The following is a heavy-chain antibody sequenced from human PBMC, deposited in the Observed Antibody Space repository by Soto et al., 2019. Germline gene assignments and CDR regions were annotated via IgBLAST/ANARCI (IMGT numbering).Heavy chain of an antibody. J-gene: IGHJ4*02. CDR1: GXILSSNH. D-gene: IGHD3-3*01. CDR3: VRGPSDHKLRLVEWPYGDY. Sequence: GSLRLSCVASGXILSSNHMSWVRQAPGRGLEWVSVIYSGHTTYYADSVEGRFTISIDDSKNTLYIQMNSLRVEDTAVYYCVRGPSDHKLRLVEWPYGDYWGQGALVTVS. CDR2: IYSGHTT. V-gene: IGHV3-53*01.